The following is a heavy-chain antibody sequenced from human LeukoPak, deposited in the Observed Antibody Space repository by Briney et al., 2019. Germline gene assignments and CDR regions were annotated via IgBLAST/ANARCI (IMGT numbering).Heavy chain of an antibody. D-gene: IGHD6-19*01. CDR1: GFTFSSYC. CDR3: ARDSSVAGPD. J-gene: IGHJ4*02. V-gene: IGHV3-74*01. CDR2: IIGYSSIT. Sequence: GGSLRLSCAASGFTFSSYCMNWVRQAPWKGLALVSSIIGYSSITSYADSVNGRFTISRDNAKNALYLQMNSLRAEDTAVYYCARDSSVAGPDWGQPTLATVCS.